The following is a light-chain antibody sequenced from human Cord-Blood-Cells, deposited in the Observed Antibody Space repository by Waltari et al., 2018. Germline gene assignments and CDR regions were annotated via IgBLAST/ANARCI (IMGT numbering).Light chain of an antibody. CDR1: QSLVYSDGNTY. V-gene: IGKV2-30*01. CDR3: MQGTHWPWT. Sequence: DVVMPQSPLPPPLTLGQPASISSRSSQSLVYSDGNTYLNWFHQRPGQSPRRLIYKVSNRDSGVPDRFSGSGSGTDFTLKISRVEAEDVGVYYCMQGTHWPWTFGQGTKVEIK. CDR2: KVS. J-gene: IGKJ1*01.